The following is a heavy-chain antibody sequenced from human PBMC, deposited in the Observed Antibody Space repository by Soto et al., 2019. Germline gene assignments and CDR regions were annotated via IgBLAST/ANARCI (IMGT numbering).Heavy chain of an antibody. V-gene: IGHV1-18*01. Sequence: GASVKVSCKASGYTFTSYGISWVRQALGQGLEWMGWISAYNGNTNYAQKLQGRVTMTTDTSTSTAYMELRSLRSDDTAVYYCARAGSGLVTNWFDPWGQGTLITVSS. CDR3: ARAGSGLVTNWFDP. D-gene: IGHD6-19*01. J-gene: IGHJ5*02. CDR2: ISAYNGNT. CDR1: GYTFTSYG.